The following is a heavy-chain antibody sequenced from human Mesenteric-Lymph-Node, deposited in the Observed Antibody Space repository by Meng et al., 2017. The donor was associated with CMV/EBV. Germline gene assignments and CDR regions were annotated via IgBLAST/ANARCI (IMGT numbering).Heavy chain of an antibody. V-gene: IGHV3-7*01. CDR2: INQHGGEK. J-gene: IGHJ6*02. D-gene: IGHD3-3*01. CDR3: ARDLRFLEWQPHYYYGMDV. Sequence: GGSLRLSCAASGFTFSNHWMSWVRQAPGKGLEWVANINQHGGEKHYVDSVKGRFTISRDNAENSVYLQTNSLRAEDTAVYYCARDLRFLEWQPHYYYGMDVWGQGTTVTVSS. CDR1: GFTFSNHW.